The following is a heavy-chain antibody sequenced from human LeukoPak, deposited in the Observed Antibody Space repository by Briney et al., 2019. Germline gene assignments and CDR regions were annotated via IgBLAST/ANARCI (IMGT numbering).Heavy chain of an antibody. CDR2: ISSSSSTI. CDR1: GFTFSSYG. Sequence: GGSLRLSCAASGFTFSSYGMTWVRQAPGKGLEWVSYISSSSSTIYYADSVKGRFTISRDNAKNSLYLQLNSLRAEDTAVYYCARMEIVIEPAADSWFDPWGQGTLVTVAS. D-gene: IGHD2-2*03. CDR3: ARMEIVIEPAADSWFDP. V-gene: IGHV3-48*01. J-gene: IGHJ5*02.